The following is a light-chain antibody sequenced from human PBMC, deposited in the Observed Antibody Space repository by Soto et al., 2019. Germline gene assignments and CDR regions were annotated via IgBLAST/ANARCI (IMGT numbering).Light chain of an antibody. CDR1: QSVSSI. J-gene: IGKJ4*01. CDR2: GAY. Sequence: EIVMTQSPATLSVSLGERATHSCRASQSVSSILAWYQQKPGQAPRLIIYGAYTRATGIPARFSGSGSGTAFTLTISSLPSEAFAVYYCPQYNNWPRTFGGGNKGELK. CDR3: PQYNNWPRT. V-gene: IGKV3-15*01.